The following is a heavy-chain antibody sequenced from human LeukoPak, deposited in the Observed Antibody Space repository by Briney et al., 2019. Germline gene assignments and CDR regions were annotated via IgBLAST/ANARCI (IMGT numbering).Heavy chain of an antibody. CDR3: ATYCSSTSCSGHFDY. Sequence: GSSVKVSCKASGGTFSSYTISWVRQAPGQGLEWMGRIIPILGIANYAQKFQGRVTITADKSTSTAYMELSSLRSEDTAVYYCATYCSSTSCSGHFDYWGQGPLVTVSS. V-gene: IGHV1-69*02. D-gene: IGHD2-2*01. CDR2: IIPILGIA. J-gene: IGHJ4*02. CDR1: GGTFSSYT.